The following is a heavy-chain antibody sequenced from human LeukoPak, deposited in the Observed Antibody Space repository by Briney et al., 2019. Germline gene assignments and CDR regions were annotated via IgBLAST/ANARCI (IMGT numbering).Heavy chain of an antibody. CDR1: GGSISSYY. V-gene: IGHV4-59*12. CDR3: ASGDNDPLFDY. CDR2: IYYSGST. Sequence: SETLSLTCTVSGGSISSYYWSWIRQPPGKGLEWIGYIYYSGSTNYNPSLKSRVTISVDTSRNQFSLKLSSVTAADTAVYYCASGDNDPLFDYWGQGTLVTVSS. J-gene: IGHJ4*02. D-gene: IGHD1-1*01.